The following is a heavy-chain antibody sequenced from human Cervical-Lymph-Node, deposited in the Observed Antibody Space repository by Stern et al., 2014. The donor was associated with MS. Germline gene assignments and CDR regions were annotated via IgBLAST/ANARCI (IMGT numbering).Heavy chain of an antibody. Sequence: QVQLQQWGAGLLKPSETLSLTCAVYGGSFSGYYWSWIRQPPGKGLEWIGEINHSGSTNYNPSLNSRVTISVDTSKNQFSLKLSSVTAADTAVYYCARRVDYDSSGYLASWGQGTLVTVSS. CDR2: INHSGST. D-gene: IGHD3-22*01. V-gene: IGHV4-34*01. J-gene: IGHJ4*02. CDR1: GGSFSGYY. CDR3: ARRVDYDSSGYLAS.